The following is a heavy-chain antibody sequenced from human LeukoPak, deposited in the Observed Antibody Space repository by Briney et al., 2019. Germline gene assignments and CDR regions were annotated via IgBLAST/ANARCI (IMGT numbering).Heavy chain of an antibody. CDR1: GFTFSSYA. D-gene: IGHD3-16*01. V-gene: IGHV3-64*01. CDR3: ARAPTKVSTFLDAFDI. CDR2: ISSNGGST. Sequence: PGGSLRLSCAASGFTFSSYAMHWVRQAPGKGLEYVSAISSNGGSTYYANSVKGRFTISRDNSKNTLYLQMGSLRAEDMAVYYCARAPTKVSTFLDAFDIWGQGTMVTVSS. J-gene: IGHJ3*02.